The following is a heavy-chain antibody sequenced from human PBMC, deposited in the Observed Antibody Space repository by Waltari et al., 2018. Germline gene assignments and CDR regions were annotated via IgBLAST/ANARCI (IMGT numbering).Heavy chain of an antibody. D-gene: IGHD2-21*01. J-gene: IGHJ5*02. V-gene: IGHV1-18*01. CDR3: AREALEDVVIATHNWFDP. Sequence: QVQLVQSGAEVKKPGASVKVSCKASGYTFTSHGISWVRQAPGQGLEWMGWISAYNGNTNYAQKLQGRVTMTTDTSTSTAYMELRSLRSDDTAVYYCAREALEDVVIATHNWFDPWGQGTLVTVSS. CDR2: ISAYNGNT. CDR1: GYTFTSHG.